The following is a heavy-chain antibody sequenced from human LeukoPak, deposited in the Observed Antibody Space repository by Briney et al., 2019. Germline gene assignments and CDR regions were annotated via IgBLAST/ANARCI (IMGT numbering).Heavy chain of an antibody. CDR2: IYHSGST. Sequence: SETLSLTCSVSDGSISPYYWSWIRQPPGKGLEWIGSIYHSGSTYYNPSLKSRVTISVDTSKNQFSLKLSSVTAADTAVYYCARDFIVATIEGDYYYGMDVWGQGTTVTVSS. V-gene: IGHV4-38-2*02. J-gene: IGHJ6*02. D-gene: IGHD5-12*01. CDR3: ARDFIVATIEGDYYYGMDV. CDR1: DGSISPYY.